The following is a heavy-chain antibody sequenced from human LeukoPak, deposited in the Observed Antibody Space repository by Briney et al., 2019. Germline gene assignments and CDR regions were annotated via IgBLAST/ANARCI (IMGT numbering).Heavy chain of an antibody. V-gene: IGHV3-23*01. CDR3: AKVRSAGSYYFDY. CDR1: GFTFSSYA. D-gene: IGHD3-10*01. Sequence: GGSLRLSCAASGFTFSSYAMSWVRQAPGKGLEWVSAISGSGGSTYYADSVMGRFTISRDNSKNTLYLQMNSLRAEDTAVYYCAKVRSAGSYYFDYWGQGTLVTASS. CDR2: ISGSGGST. J-gene: IGHJ4*02.